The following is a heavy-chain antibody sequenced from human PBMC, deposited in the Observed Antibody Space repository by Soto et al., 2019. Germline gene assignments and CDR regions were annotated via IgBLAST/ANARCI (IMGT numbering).Heavy chain of an antibody. D-gene: IGHD2-15*01. CDR1: GFALRDNY. V-gene: IGHV3-11*06. Sequence: QVQLVESGGGLVEPGGSLRLSCTGSGFALRDNYMTWIRQAPGKGLEWVSYSSSSGAYINYADSVKGRFTISRDNAYNSLYLQMDSLRAEDAAVYYCARTSGRRPAGRYDYGLDVWGQGATATGSS. CDR3: ARTSGRRPAGRYDYGLDV. J-gene: IGHJ6*02. CDR2: SSSSGAYI.